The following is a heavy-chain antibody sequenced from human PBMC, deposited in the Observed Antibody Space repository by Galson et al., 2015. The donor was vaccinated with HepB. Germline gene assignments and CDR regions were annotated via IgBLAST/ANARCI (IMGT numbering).Heavy chain of an antibody. J-gene: IGHJ3*02. CDR3: ASPVGTFGRGTFDT. V-gene: IGHV3-48*01. D-gene: IGHD3-16*01. CDR1: GFTFSTYS. CDR2: ISSSSSTI. Sequence: SLRLSCAASGFTFSTYSINWVHQAPGKGLEWVSHISSSSSTIYYADSVKGRFTISRDNAKKSLYLQMNSLRAEDTAVYYCASPVGTFGRGTFDTWGQGTMVTVSS.